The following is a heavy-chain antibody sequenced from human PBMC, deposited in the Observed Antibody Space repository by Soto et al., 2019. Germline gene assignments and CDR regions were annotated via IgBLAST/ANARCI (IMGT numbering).Heavy chain of an antibody. V-gene: IGHV3-30-3*01. CDR2: ISYDGSNK. D-gene: IGHD5-12*01. CDR3: ARDLPTTDGYTITGWFDP. CDR1: GFTFSSYA. Sequence: PGGSLRLSCAASGFTFSSYAMHWVRQAPGKGLEWVAVISYDGSNKYYADSVKGRFTISRDNSKNTLYLQMNSLRAEDTAVYYCARDLPTTDGYTITGWFDPWGQGTLVTVS. J-gene: IGHJ5*02.